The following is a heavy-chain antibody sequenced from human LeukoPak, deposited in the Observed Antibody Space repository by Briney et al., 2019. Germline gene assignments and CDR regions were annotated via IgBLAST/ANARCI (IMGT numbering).Heavy chain of an antibody. CDR3: ARELVFGNRGRLFDY. J-gene: IGHJ4*02. V-gene: IGHV1-18*01. D-gene: IGHD3-3*01. CDR1: GYTFTSYG. Sequence: ASVKVSYKASGYTFTSYGISWVRQAPGQGLEWMGWISAYNGNTNYAQKLQGRVTMTTDTSTSTAYMELRSLRSDDTAVYYCARELVFGNRGRLFDYWGQGTLVTVSS. CDR2: ISAYNGNT.